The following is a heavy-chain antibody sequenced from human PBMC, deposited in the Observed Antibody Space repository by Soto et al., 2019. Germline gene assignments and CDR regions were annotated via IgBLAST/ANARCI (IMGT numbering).Heavy chain of an antibody. CDR2: IKSKTDGGTT. D-gene: IGHD6-19*01. V-gene: IGHV3-15*01. Sequence: GGSLRLSCAASGFTFSNAWMSWVRQAPGKGLEWVGRIKSKTDGGTTDYSAPVKGRFTISRDDSKNSLYLQMNSLKTEVTAVYYSPTDSDGYSSGWYYFDYWGQGNLVTVAS. CDR3: PTDSDGYSSGWYYFDY. CDR1: GFTFSNAW. J-gene: IGHJ4*02.